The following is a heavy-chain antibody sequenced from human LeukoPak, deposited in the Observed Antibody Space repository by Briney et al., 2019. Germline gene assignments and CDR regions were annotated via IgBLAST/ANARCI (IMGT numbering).Heavy chain of an antibody. Sequence: SVKVSCKASGGTFSSYAISWVRQAPGQGLEWMGGIIPIFGTANYAQKFQGRVTITADESTSTAYRELSSMRSEDTAVYYCARGRYYDSSGPIDYWGQGSLVTVPS. CDR3: ARGRYYDSSGPIDY. V-gene: IGHV1-69*13. J-gene: IGHJ4*02. CDR2: IIPIFGTA. CDR1: GGTFSSYA. D-gene: IGHD3-22*01.